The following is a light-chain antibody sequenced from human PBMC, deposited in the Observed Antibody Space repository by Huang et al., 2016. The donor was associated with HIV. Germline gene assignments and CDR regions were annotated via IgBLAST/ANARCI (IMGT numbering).Light chain of an antibody. CDR2: ATS. J-gene: IGKJ1*01. V-gene: IGKV3-11*01. CDR3: QQRSNWPWT. Sequence: IVLMQSPATLSLSPGEGATLSCRASQSVSNFLGWYQQKPGQAPRLLIYATSNRATGIPARFSGGGSWTDFTLTINSLEPEDSAVYYCQQRSNWPWTFGQGTKVEIK. CDR1: QSVSNF.